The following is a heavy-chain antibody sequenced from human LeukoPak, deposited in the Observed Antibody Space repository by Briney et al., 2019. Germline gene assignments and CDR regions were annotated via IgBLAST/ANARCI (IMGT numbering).Heavy chain of an antibody. CDR1: GFTFSSYS. CDR3: AREGGVLRFLEWLLYPPDY. D-gene: IGHD3-3*01. CDR2: ISSSSSYI. V-gene: IGHV3-21*01. J-gene: IGHJ4*02. Sequence: GGSLRLSCAASGFTFSSYSMNWVRQAPGKGLEWVSSISSSSSYIYYADSVKGRFTISRDNAKNSLYLQMNSLRAEDTAVYYCAREGGVLRFLEWLLYPPDYWGQGTLVTVSS.